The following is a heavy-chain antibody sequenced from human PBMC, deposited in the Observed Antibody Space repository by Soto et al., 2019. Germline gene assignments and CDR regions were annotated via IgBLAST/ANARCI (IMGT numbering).Heavy chain of an antibody. V-gene: IGHV3-23*01. D-gene: IGHD3-3*01. CDR2: ISGSGGST. J-gene: IGHJ4*02. CDR1: GFTFSSYA. Sequence: GGSLRLSCAASGFTFSSYAMSWVRQAPGKGLEWVSAISGSGGSTYYADSVKGRFTISRDNSKNTLYLQMNSLRAEDTAVYYCAKVNDFWSGYPHRGFLGQGDYWGQGTLVTVSS. CDR3: AKVNDFWSGYPHRGFLGQGDY.